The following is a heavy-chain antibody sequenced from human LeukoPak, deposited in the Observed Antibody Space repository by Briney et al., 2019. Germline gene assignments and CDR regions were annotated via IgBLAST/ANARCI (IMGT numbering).Heavy chain of an antibody. Sequence: GGSLRLSCAASGFTFSNYAMSWVRQAPGKGLEWVSYISSSGSTIYYADSVKGRFTISRDNAKNSLYLQMNSLRAEDTAVYYCARDSRGYCSSTSCPDRRFDYWGQGTLVTVSS. CDR3: ARDSRGYCSSTSCPDRRFDY. D-gene: IGHD2-2*01. J-gene: IGHJ4*02. CDR1: GFTFSNYA. V-gene: IGHV3-48*03. CDR2: ISSSGSTI.